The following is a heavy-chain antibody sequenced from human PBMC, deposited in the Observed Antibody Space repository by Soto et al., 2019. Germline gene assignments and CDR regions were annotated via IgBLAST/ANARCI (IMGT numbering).Heavy chain of an antibody. CDR1: GFTFSSYA. D-gene: IGHD3-16*01. CDR3: ARAYEGDYFDY. CDR2: ISYDGSNK. V-gene: IGHV3-30-3*01. J-gene: IGHJ4*02. Sequence: QVQLVESGGGVVQPGRSLRLSCAASGFTFSSYAMHWVRQAPGKGLEWVAVISYDGSNKYYADSVKDRFTISRDNSKNTLYLQMNSLRAEDTAVYYCARAYEGDYFDYWGQGTLVPVSS.